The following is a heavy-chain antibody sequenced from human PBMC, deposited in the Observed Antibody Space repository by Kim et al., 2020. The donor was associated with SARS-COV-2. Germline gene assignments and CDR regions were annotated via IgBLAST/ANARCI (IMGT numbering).Heavy chain of an antibody. J-gene: IGHJ4*02. CDR1: GFTFSSYA. CDR3: AKKEGLGGSYPFDK. Sequence: GGSLRLSCAASGFTFSSYAMSWVRQAPGKGLEWVSGISGSGGSAYYADSVKGRFTISRDNSKNTLYLQMNSLRVEDSAVYYCAKKEGLGGSYPFDKWGQGTLVTVSS. D-gene: IGHD1-26*01. V-gene: IGHV3-23*01. CDR2: ISGSGGSA.